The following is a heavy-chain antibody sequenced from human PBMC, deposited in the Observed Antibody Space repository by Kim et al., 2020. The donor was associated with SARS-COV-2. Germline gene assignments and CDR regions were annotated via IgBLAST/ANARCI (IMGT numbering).Heavy chain of an antibody. J-gene: IGHJ4*02. CDR3: ARALSSIAARGFDY. V-gene: IGHV1-69*01. D-gene: IGHD6-6*01. Sequence: AQKVQGRDTITADESTSTAYMELSSLRSEDTAVYYCARALSSIAARGFDYWGQGTLVTVSS.